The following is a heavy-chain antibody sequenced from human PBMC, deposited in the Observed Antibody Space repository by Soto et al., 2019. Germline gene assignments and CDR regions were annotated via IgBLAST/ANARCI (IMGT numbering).Heavy chain of an antibody. V-gene: IGHV1-18*01. CDR1: GYTFTSYG. CDR2: ISAYNGNT. D-gene: IGHD3-3*01. CDR3: ASHITIGYYYYYMDV. Sequence: ASVKVSCKASGYTFTSYGISWVRQAPGQGLEWMGWISAYNGNTNYAQKLQGRVTMTTDTSTSTAYMELRSLRSDDTAVYYCASHITIGYYYYYMDVWGKGTTVTVSS. J-gene: IGHJ6*03.